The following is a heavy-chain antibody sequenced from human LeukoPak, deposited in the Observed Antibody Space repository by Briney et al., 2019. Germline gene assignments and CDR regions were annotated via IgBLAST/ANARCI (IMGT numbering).Heavy chain of an antibody. D-gene: IGHD3-22*01. V-gene: IGHV3-21*01. J-gene: IGHJ4*02. CDR3: AREMTFDSDSSGFV. CDR1: GFSFSTYS. Sequence: NPGGSLRLPCAASGFSFSTYSMNWVRQAPGKGLEWVSSITSSPTYIYYADSVKGRFTISRDNAKNSVYLQMNSLRVEDTAVYYCAREMTFDSDSSGFVWGPGTLVTVSS. CDR2: ITSSPTYI.